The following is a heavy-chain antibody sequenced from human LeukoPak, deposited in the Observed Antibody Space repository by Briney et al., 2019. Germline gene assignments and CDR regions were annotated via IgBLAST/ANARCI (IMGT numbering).Heavy chain of an antibody. CDR3: ARDRGGTRFDP. J-gene: IGHJ5*02. CDR2: IYYSGST. V-gene: IGHV4-59*01. CDR1: GGSISSYY. D-gene: IGHD1-1*01. Sequence: PSETLSLTCTVSGGSISSYYWSWIRQPPGKGLEWIGYIYYSGSTNYNPSLKSRVTISVDTSKNQFSLKLSSVTAADTAVYYCARDRGGTRFDPWGQGTLVTVSS.